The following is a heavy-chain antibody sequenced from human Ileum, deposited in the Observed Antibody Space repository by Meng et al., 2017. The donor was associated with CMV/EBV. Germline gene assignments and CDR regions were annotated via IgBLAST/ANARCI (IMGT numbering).Heavy chain of an antibody. J-gene: IGHJ4*02. V-gene: IGHV2-5*02. Sequence: QITLKESGPTPVKPTQTPTLTCTFSGLSFSTRGVGVGWIRQPPGKALEWLALIYWDEDKGYSPSLKRRLTITKDTSKNQVVLTMTNVDPVDTATYFCARSLYYSSYYFDYWGQGTLVTVSS. CDR1: GLSFSTRGVG. D-gene: IGHD3-16*01. CDR3: ARSLYYSSYYFDY. CDR2: IYWDEDK.